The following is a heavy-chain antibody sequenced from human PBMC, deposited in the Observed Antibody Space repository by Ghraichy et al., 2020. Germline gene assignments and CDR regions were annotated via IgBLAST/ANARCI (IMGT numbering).Heavy chain of an antibody. D-gene: IGHD3-10*01. V-gene: IGHV3-74*01. J-gene: IGHJ4*02. CDR3: STSPRADRGNY. CDR2: IKTDGSTT. CDR1: GLTFSSYW. Sequence: GSLRLSCAASGLTFSSYWMHWARQAPGKGLEWVSHIKTDGSTTNYADSVRGRFTISRDNAKNTLYLQMNSLRADDTAVYYCSTSPRADRGNYWGQGTLVTVSS.